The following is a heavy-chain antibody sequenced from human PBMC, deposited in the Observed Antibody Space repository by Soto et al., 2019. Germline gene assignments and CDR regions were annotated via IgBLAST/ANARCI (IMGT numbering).Heavy chain of an antibody. CDR1: GGTFTSYT. CDR2: IIPLLNAA. D-gene: IGHD2-21*02. CDR3: ARILTDGVDY. Sequence: QVRLVQSGAEVRKPGSSVKLSCTLSGGTFTSYTITWVRQARGQGLEWMGRIIPLLNAANYAEKFQDKITITADESTSTAYLELRDLKYEDTAFYYCARILTDGVDYWGQGSLVTVSS. V-gene: IGHV1-69*08. J-gene: IGHJ4*02.